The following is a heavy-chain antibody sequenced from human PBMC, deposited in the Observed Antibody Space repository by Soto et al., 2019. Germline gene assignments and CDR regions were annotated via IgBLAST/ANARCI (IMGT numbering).Heavy chain of an antibody. CDR2: INTYNGNT. J-gene: IGHJ5*02. CDR3: ARGVGSGTYYNQYNWFDP. D-gene: IGHD3-10*01. V-gene: IGHV1-18*01. CDR1: GYTFTNYG. Sequence: ASVKVSCKGSGYTFTNYGISLGRQAPGQRLEWMGWINTYNGNTNHAQKLQGRVTMTTDTSTSTAYMELRSLRSDDTAVYYCARGVGSGTYYNQYNWFDPWGQGTLVTVSS.